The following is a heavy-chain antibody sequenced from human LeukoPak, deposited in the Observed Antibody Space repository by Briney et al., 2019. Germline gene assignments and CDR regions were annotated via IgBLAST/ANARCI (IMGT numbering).Heavy chain of an antibody. V-gene: IGHV5-51*01. D-gene: IGHD2-2*01. CDR1: GYSFTTYW. J-gene: IGHJ4*02. Sequence: GESLKISCKGSGYSFTTYWIAWVRQMPGKGLEWMGVIYPGNSDITYSPSFQGQVTISVDKSISTAYLQWSSLKASDTAIYYCARHLSSITSCPHYWGQGTPVTVSS. CDR3: ARHLSSITSCPHY. CDR2: IYPGNSDI.